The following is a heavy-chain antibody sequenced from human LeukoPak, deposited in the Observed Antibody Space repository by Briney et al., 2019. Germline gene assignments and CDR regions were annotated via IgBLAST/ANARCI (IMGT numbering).Heavy chain of an antibody. CDR2: ISAYNGNT. J-gene: IGHJ4*02. D-gene: IGHD4-17*01. Sequence: GASVKVSCKASGYTFTSYDINWVRQATGQGLEWMGWISAYNGNTNYAQKLQGRVTMTTDTSTSTAYMELRSLRSDDTAVYYCARDYGDYPFDYWGQGTLVTVSS. V-gene: IGHV1-18*01. CDR1: GYTFTSYD. CDR3: ARDYGDYPFDY.